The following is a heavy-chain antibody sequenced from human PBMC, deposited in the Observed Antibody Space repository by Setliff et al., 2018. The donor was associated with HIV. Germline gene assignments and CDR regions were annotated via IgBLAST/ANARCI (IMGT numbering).Heavy chain of an antibody. V-gene: IGHV3-30-3*02. CDR2: ISYDGSNK. D-gene: IGHD6-19*01. CDR3: TKNLYRSPWSPLDY. Sequence: GGSLRLSCAASGFTFSNYAMHWVRQAPGKGLEWVAVISYDGSNKYYADSVKGRFMISRGNIKNTLYLQMNSLRAEDTAVYYCTKNLYRSPWSPLDYWGQGTLVTVSS. CDR1: GFTFSNYA. J-gene: IGHJ4*02.